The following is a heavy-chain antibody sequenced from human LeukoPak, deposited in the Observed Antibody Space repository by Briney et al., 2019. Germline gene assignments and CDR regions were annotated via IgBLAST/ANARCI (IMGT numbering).Heavy chain of an antibody. CDR3: ANDLGWIQLNLG. J-gene: IGHJ4*02. CDR1: EFTFSNYA. CDR2: ITGNGATT. D-gene: IGHD5-18*01. V-gene: IGHV3-23*01. Sequence: GGSLRLSCAASEFTFSNYAMSWVRQAPGKGLEWVSGITGNGATTYYADSVKGRFTISRDNSRNTVYLQMNSLRAEDTAVYYCANDLGWIQLNLGRGQGTLVTVSS.